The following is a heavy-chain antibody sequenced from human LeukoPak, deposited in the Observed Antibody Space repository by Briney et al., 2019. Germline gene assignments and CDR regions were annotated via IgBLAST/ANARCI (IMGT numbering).Heavy chain of an antibody. J-gene: IGHJ5*02. Sequence: SETLSLTCTVSGGSISSYYWSWIRQPAGRGLEWIGRIYTSGSTNYNPSLKCRVTMSVATSKNQFSLKLSSVTAADTAVYYWGRGLGLRGELLTNWFDPWGQGTLVTVYS. V-gene: IGHV4-4*07. CDR1: GGSISSYY. D-gene: IGHD1-26*01. CDR3: GRGLGLRGELLTNWFDP. CDR2: IYTSGST.